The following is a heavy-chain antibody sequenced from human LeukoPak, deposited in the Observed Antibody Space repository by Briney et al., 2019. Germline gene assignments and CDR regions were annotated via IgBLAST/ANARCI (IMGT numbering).Heavy chain of an antibody. V-gene: IGHV1-69*05. CDR1: GGTFSSYA. D-gene: IGHD5-24*01. J-gene: IGHJ4*02. CDR2: VIPIFGTA. CDR3: ARAEDGYNYSGGFDY. Sequence: SVKVSCKASGGTFSSYAISWVRQAPGQGLEWMGGVIPIFGTANYAQKFQGRVTITTDESTSTAYMELSSLRSEDTAVYYCARAEDGYNYSGGFDYWGQGTLVTVSS.